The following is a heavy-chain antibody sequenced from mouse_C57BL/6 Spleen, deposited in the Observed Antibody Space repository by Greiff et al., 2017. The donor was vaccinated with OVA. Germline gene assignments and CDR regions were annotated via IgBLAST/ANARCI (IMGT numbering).Heavy chain of an antibody. J-gene: IGHJ4*01. CDR1: GYTFTSSW. CDR3: ARDYGYDDAMDY. D-gene: IGHD2-2*01. CDR2: IYPGSGST. Sequence: QVQLQQPGAELVKPGASVKMSCKASGYTFTSSWITWVKQRPGQGLEWIGDIYPGSGSTNYNEKFKSKATLTVDTSSSTAYMQLSSLTSEDSAVYYCARDYGYDDAMDYWGQGTSVTVSS. V-gene: IGHV1-55*01.